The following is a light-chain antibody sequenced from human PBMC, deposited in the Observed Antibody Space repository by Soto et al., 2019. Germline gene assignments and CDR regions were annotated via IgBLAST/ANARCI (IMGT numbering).Light chain of an antibody. CDR2: EVS. J-gene: IGLJ1*01. CDR3: SSYGGSHYV. CDR1: STDFGGYNY. Sequence: QSALTQPHSASGSPGQSVTISRTGTSTDFGGYNYVSWYQQHPGKAPKIIIFEVSEGPSGVPDRFSGSKSGSTASRTVCGLQAEDEADYYCSSYGGSHYVFGTGTKVTVL. V-gene: IGLV2-8*01.